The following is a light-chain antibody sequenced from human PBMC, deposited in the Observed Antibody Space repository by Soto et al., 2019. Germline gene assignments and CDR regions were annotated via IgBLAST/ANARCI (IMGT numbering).Light chain of an antibody. CDR3: HQYKTYST. CDR2: DAS. Sequence: DIQLTQSPSTLSASVGDRVTITCRASHSLNNRLAWYQQKPGKAPKLLIYDASTLESGVSSRFSGTGSETECTLTITDLQADDLATYFCHQYKTYSTFGQGTKVDIK. J-gene: IGKJ1*01. V-gene: IGKV1-5*01. CDR1: HSLNNR.